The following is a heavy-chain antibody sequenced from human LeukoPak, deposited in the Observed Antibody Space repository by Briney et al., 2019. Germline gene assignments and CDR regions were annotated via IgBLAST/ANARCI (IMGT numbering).Heavy chain of an antibody. J-gene: IGHJ5*02. CDR1: GYTFTGYY. Sequence: ASVKVSCKASGYTFTGYYMHWVRQAPGQGLEWMGWINPNSGGTNYAQKFQGRVTMTRDTSISTAYMELSRLRSDDTAVYYCARTMGCSSTSCYPGSWFDPWGQGTLVTVSS. V-gene: IGHV1-2*02. CDR3: ARTMGCSSTSCYPGSWFDP. CDR2: INPNSGGT. D-gene: IGHD2-2*01.